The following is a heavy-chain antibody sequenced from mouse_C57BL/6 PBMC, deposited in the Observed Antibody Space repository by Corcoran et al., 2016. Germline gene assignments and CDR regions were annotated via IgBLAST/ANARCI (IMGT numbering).Heavy chain of an antibody. CDR1: GYTFTDYY. V-gene: IGHV1-26*01. J-gene: IGHJ4*01. Sequence: EVQLQRSGPELVKPGASVKISCKASGYTFTDYYMNWVKQSHGKSLEWIGDINPNNGGTSYNQKFRGKATLTVDKSSSTAYMELRSLTSEDSAVYYCARDGYEGAMYYWGQGTSVTVSS. CDR3: ARDGYEGAMYY. CDR2: INPNNGGT. D-gene: IGHD2-2*01.